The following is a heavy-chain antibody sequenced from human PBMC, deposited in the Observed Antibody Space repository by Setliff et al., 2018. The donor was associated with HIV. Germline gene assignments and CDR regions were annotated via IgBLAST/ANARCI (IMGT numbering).Heavy chain of an antibody. J-gene: IGHJ4*02. CDR2: ISSSGTT. Sequence: PSETLALTCVVSDDSFSNYDWTWIRQSPGKALEWIGYISSSGTTNYNPSLRSRVTISMETSNTRFSLWLRSATAADTATYCCARLGRAIDDGGSSLRLDFWGQGMLVTVSS. V-gene: IGHV4-4*09. CDR1: DDSFSNYD. CDR3: ARLGRAIDDGGSSLRLDF. D-gene: IGHD2-21*01.